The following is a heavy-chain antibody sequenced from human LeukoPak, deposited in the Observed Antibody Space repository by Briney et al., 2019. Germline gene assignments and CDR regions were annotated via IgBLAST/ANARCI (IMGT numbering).Heavy chain of an antibody. Sequence: GGSLTLSCRASGFTVSTHYYMSWVRQAPGKGLEWVSVMYRYGENHYADSVEGRFTISRDDSTNTLYLQMNSLRADDTAVYFCARSADHSWGSGYFDYWGQGTLVTVSS. J-gene: IGHJ4*02. CDR1: GFTVSTHY. CDR2: MYRYGEN. CDR3: ARSADHSWGSGYFDY. V-gene: IGHV3-53*01. D-gene: IGHD3-16*01.